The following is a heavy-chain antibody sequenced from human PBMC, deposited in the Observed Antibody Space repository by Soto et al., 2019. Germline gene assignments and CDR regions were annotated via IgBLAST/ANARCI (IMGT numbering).Heavy chain of an antibody. CDR1: GFTFSSYA. CDR2: ISYDGSNK. Sequence: PGGSLRLSCAASGFTFSSYAMHWVRQAPGKGLGWVAVISYDGSNKYYADSVKGRFTISRDNSKNTLYLQMNSLRAEDTAVYYCARDCDPFGGVIVENCPDYWGQGTLVTVSS. CDR3: ARDCDPFGGVIVENCPDY. J-gene: IGHJ4*02. D-gene: IGHD3-16*02. V-gene: IGHV3-30-3*01.